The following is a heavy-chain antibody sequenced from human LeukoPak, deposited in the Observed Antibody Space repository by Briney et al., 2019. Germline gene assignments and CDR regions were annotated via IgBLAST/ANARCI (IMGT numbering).Heavy chain of an antibody. D-gene: IGHD4-23*01. V-gene: IGHV3-23*01. J-gene: IGHJ4*02. Sequence: GGSLRLSCAASGFTFSSYAMSWVRQAPGKGLEWVSAISGSGGSTYYADSVKGRFTISRDISKNALYLQMNSLRGDDTAVYYCAGSAVTNLDSWGQGNLVTVSS. CDR3: AGSAVTNLDS. CDR1: GFTFSSYA. CDR2: ISGSGGST.